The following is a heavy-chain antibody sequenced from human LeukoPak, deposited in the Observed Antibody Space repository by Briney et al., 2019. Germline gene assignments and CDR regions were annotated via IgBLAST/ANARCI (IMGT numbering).Heavy chain of an antibody. J-gene: IGHJ5*02. Sequence: ASVKVSCKASGGTFSSYAISWVRQAPGQGLEWMGGIIPIFGTANYAQKFQGRVTITADESTSTAYMELSSLRSEDTAVYYCARSSPTVTTRTPRYNWFDPWGQGTLVTVSS. D-gene: IGHD4-17*01. CDR1: GGTFSSYA. CDR3: ARSSPTVTTRTPRYNWFDP. V-gene: IGHV1-69*01. CDR2: IIPIFGTA.